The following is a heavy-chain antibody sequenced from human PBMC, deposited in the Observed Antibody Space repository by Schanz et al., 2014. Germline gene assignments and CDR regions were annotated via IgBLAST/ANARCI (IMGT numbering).Heavy chain of an antibody. V-gene: IGHV3-48*01. CDR1: GFTFSDYS. J-gene: IGHJ6*03. Sequence: EVQLVESGGGWVQPGGSLRLSCAASGFTFSDYSMNWVRQAPGKGPEWVSYIRSSSTPIYYADSVKGRFTISRDNAKNSLYLQMNSLRAEDTAVYYCARVKYCTITRCYRTETEGIYYMDVWGKGTTVTVSS. CDR3: ARVKYCTITRCYRTETEGIYYMDV. CDR2: IRSSSTPI. D-gene: IGHD2-2*01.